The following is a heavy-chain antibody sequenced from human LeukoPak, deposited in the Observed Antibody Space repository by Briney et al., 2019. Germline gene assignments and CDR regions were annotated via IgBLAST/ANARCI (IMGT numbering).Heavy chain of an antibody. Sequence: PGGSLRLSCAASGFTFSRYAMSWVRQAQGKGLEGVSSITASGGSTYYADSVKGRFTISRDSSKNTLYLQMSSLRAEDTASYYCAKMGVTTERYWGQGTMVTVSS. J-gene: IGHJ3*01. V-gene: IGHV3-23*01. CDR1: GFTFSRYA. CDR2: ITASGGST. D-gene: IGHD4-17*01. CDR3: AKMGVTTERY.